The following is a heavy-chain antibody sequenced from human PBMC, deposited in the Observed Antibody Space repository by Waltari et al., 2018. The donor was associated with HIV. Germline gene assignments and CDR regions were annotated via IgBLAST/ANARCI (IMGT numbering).Heavy chain of an antibody. V-gene: IGHV3-21*01. CDR1: GFTFSNYS. CDR3: ASGF. Sequence: EVQLVESGGGLVKPGGSLRLSCVVSGFTFSNYSMNWGRQAPGGGLEWGSSIISNSNFRYYADSVKGRFTISRDNAKNSLYLQMNSLRAEDTAVYYCASGFWGQGTTVTVSS. J-gene: IGHJ6*02. D-gene: IGHD3-10*01. CDR2: IISNSNFR.